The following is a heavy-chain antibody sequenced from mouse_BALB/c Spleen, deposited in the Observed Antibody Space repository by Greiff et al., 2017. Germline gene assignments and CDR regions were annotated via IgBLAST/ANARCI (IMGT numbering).Heavy chain of an antibody. J-gene: IGHJ4*01. CDR2: IDPANGNT. D-gene: IGHD1-1*01. CDR1: GFNIKDTF. CDR3: ARYYGSWDYAMDY. Sequence: EVKLMESGAELVKPGASVKLSCTASGFNIKDTFMHWVKQRPEQGLEWIGRIDPANGNTKYDPKFQGKATITADTSSNTAYLQLSSLTSEDTAVYYCARYYGSWDYAMDYWGQGTSVTVSS. V-gene: IGHV14-3*02.